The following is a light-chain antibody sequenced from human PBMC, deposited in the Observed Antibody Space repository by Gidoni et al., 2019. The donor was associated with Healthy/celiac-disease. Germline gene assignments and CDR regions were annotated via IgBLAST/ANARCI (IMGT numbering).Light chain of an antibody. CDR1: QSISSY. CDR3: QQSYSTPWA. V-gene: IGKV1-39*01. J-gene: IGKJ4*02. CDR2: AAS. Sequence: DIQMTQSPSSLSASVGDRVTITCRASQSISSYLNWYQQKPGKAPKLLIYAASSLQSGVPSRFSGSGSGTDFTLTISSLQPEDFATYYCQQSYSTPWAFAGGTKVEIK.